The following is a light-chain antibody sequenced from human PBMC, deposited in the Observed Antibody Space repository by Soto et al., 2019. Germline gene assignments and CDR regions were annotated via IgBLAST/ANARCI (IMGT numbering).Light chain of an antibody. J-gene: IGKJ4*01. CDR1: QSVSSR. V-gene: IGKV3-15*01. CDR3: QQCYNWPLT. CDR2: GAS. Sequence: EIVMTQSPVTLSVSPGERATLSCRASQSVSSRLAWYQQKPGQAPRLLIYGASTRATGVPARFSGSGSGTEFAITISSLQSEDFAGYYCQQCYNWPLTFGGGTKVEIK.